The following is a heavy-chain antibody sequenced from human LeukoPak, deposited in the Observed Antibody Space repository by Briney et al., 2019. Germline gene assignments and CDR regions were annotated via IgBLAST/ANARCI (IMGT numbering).Heavy chain of an antibody. CDR1: GFTFSNAW. CDR2: ISYDGSNK. D-gene: IGHD2-15*01. V-gene: IGHV3-30*18. Sequence: GGSLRLSCAASGFTFSNAWMSWVRQAPGKGLEWVAVISYDGSNKYYADSVKGRFTISRDNSKNTLYLQMNSLRAEDTAVYYCAKDDAPLPRYCSGGSCYYYYGMDVWGQGTTVTVSS. J-gene: IGHJ6*02. CDR3: AKDDAPLPRYCSGGSCYYYYGMDV.